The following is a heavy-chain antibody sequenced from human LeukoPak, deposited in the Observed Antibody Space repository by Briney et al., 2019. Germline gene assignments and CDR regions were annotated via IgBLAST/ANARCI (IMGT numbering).Heavy chain of an antibody. CDR1: GF. V-gene: IGHV3-49*04. D-gene: IGHD3-10*01. CDR2: IRSKAYGGTT. J-gene: IGHJ4*02. CDR3: TRPNYYGSGSSADY. Sequence: GGSLRLSCAVSGFCWVRQAPGKGLEWVGFIRSKAYGGTTEYAASVKGRFTISRDDSKSIAYLQMNSLKTEDTAVYYCTRPNYYGSGSSADYWGQGTLVTVSS.